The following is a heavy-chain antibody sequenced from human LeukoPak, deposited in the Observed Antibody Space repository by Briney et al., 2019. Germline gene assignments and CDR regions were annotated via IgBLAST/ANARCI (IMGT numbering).Heavy chain of an antibody. CDR3: ARVDGYNIFGY. D-gene: IGHD5-24*01. CDR1: GGSFSGYY. CDR2: INHSGST. V-gene: IGHV4-34*01. J-gene: IGHJ4*02. Sequence: SETLSLTCAVYGGSFSGYYWSWIRQPPGKGLEWIGEINHSGSTNYNPSLKSRVTISVDTSKNQFSLKLSSVTAADTAVYYCARVDGYNIFGYWGQGTLVTVSS.